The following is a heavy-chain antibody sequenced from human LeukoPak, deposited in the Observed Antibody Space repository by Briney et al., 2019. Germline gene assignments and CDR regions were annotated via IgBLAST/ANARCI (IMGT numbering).Heavy chain of an antibody. CDR1: GGSISTYY. Sequence: SETLSLTCTVSGGSISTYYWSWIRQPPGKGLEWIGYVYYNGNTNYNPSLKSRVTISLDTSKNQFSLKLSSVTAADTAVYYCARVWYLYYDSSGYFWFDPWGQGTLVTVSS. CDR3: ARVWYLYYDSSGYFWFDP. D-gene: IGHD3-22*01. CDR2: VYYNGNT. J-gene: IGHJ5*02. V-gene: IGHV4-59*12.